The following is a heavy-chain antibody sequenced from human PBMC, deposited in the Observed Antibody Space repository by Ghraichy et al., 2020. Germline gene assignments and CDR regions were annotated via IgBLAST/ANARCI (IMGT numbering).Heavy chain of an antibody. D-gene: IGHD6-13*01. V-gene: IGHV3-30*18. CDR3: AKDVGSGYSSSHFDY. Sequence: GGSLRLSCAASGFTFSSYGMHWVRQAPGKGLEWVAVISYDGSNKYYADSVKGRFTISRDNSKNTLYLQMNSLRAEDTAVYYCAKDVGSGYSSSHFDYWGQGTLVTVSS. CDR2: ISYDGSNK. CDR1: GFTFSSYG. J-gene: IGHJ4*02.